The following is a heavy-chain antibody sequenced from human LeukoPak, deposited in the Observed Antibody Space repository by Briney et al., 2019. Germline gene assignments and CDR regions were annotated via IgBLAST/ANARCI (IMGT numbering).Heavy chain of an antibody. CDR2: IHYSGST. CDR3: ARHGAGYSGYYYYGMDV. J-gene: IGHJ6*02. V-gene: IGHV4-59*08. D-gene: IGHD5-12*01. Sequence: SETLSLTCTVSGGSFSSYYWSWIRQPPGKGLEWIGYIHYSGSTNYNPSLKSRVTISVDTSKNQFSLKLSSVTAADTAVYYCARHGAGYSGYYYYGMDVWGQGTTVTVSS. CDR1: GGSFSSYY.